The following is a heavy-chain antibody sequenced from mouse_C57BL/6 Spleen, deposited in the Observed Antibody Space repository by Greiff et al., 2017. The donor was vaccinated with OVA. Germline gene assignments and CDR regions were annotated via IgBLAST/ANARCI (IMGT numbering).Heavy chain of an antibody. J-gene: IGHJ1*03. Sequence: EVQLVESGEGLVKPGGSLKLSCAASGFTFSSYAMSWVRQTPEKRLEWVAYISSGGDYIYYADTVKGRFTISRDNARNTLYLQMSSLKSEDTAMYYCTRGGLRGSYWYFDVWGTGTTVTVSS. V-gene: IGHV5-9-1*02. CDR2: ISSGGDYI. CDR3: TRGGLRGSYWYFDV. D-gene: IGHD1-1*01. CDR1: GFTFSSYA.